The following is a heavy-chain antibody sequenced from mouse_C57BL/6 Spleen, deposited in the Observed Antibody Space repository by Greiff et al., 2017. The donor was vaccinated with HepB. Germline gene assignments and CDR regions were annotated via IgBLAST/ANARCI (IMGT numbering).Heavy chain of an antibody. Sequence: EVQLVESGGGLVKPGGSLKLSCAASGFTFSDYGMHWVRQAPEKGLEWVAYISSGSSTIYYADTVKGRFTISRDNAKNTLLLQMTSLRSEDTAMYYCARENWDRYAMDYWGQGTSVTVSS. V-gene: IGHV5-17*01. CDR1: GFTFSDYG. CDR2: ISSGSSTI. CDR3: ARENWDRYAMDY. D-gene: IGHD4-1*01. J-gene: IGHJ4*01.